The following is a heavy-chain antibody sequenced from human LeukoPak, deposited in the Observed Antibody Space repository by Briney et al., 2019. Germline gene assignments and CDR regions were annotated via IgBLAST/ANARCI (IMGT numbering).Heavy chain of an antibody. J-gene: IGHJ4*02. CDR3: VRRDTGWNYFDY. CDR1: VGSINSHY. CDR2: IYYTGKN. V-gene: IGHV4-59*08. D-gene: IGHD6-19*01. Sequence: SETLSLTCAVSVGSINSHYWGWIRQPPAKGLQWIGDIYYTGKNNYNPSLKSRVTISLDTSKDHLSLNLTSVLAADTAIYYCVRRDTGWNYFDYWGQGILVTVSS.